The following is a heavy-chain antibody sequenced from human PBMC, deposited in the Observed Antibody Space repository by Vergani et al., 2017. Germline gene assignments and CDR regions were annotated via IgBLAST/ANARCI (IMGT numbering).Heavy chain of an antibody. CDR3: ARDPGRYDFWSGYRPRDWYFDL. D-gene: IGHD3-3*01. V-gene: IGHV3-30*04. CDR1: GFTFSSYA. J-gene: IGHJ2*01. CDR2: ISYDGSNK. Sequence: QVQLVESGGGVVQPGRSLRLSCAASGFTFSSYAMHWVRQAPGKGLEWVAVISYDGSNKYYADSVKGRFTISRDNSKNTLYLQMNSLRVEDTALYYCARDPGRYDFWSGYRPRDWYFDLWGRGTLVTVSS.